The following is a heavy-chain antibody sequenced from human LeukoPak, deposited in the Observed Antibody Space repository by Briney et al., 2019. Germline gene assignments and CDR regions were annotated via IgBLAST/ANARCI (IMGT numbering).Heavy chain of an antibody. D-gene: IGHD6-13*01. CDR1: GFTFSSYK. CDR3: ARGGGSSWCLDC. Sequence: GGSLRLSCAASGFTFSSYKMNWVRQAPGKGLEWVSYISTSDTTIYYADSVKGRLTISRDNAKNSLYLQMNSLRVEDTAVYYCARGGGSSWCLDCWGQGTLVTVSS. CDR2: ISTSDTTI. V-gene: IGHV3-48*03. J-gene: IGHJ4*02.